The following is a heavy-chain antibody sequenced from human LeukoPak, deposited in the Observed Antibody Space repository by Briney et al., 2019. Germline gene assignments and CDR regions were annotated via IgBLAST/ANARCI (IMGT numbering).Heavy chain of an antibody. D-gene: IGHD3-10*01. V-gene: IGHV3-23*01. CDR3: ARVLSGRGSLYSYYYYMDV. J-gene: IGHJ6*03. CDR1: GFTFSNYA. Sequence: GSLRLSCAASGFTFSNYAMSWVRQAPGKGLEWVSSISGSGGSTYYVDSVKGRFTISRDNSKNTLYLQMNSLRAEDTAVYYCARVLSGRGSLYSYYYYMDVWGKGTTVTISS. CDR2: ISGSGGST.